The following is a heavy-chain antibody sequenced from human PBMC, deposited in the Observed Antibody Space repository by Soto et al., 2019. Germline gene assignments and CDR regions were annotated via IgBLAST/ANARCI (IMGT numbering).Heavy chain of an antibody. CDR2: INHSGST. J-gene: IGHJ4*02. CDR1: GGSFSGYY. D-gene: IGHD4-17*01. CDR3: ARGSGDYGDYFDY. V-gene: IGHV4-34*01. Sequence: LTCAVYGGSFSGYYWSWIRQPPGKGLEWIGEINHSGSTNYNPSLKSRVTISVDTSKNQFSLKLSSVTAADTAVYYCARGSGDYGDYFDYWGQGTLVTVSS.